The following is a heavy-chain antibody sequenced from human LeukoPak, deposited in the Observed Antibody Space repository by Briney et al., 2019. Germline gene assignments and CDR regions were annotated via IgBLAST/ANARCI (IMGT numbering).Heavy chain of an antibody. CDR2: ISAYNGNT. CDR1: GYTFSSYG. CDR3: ATGPGNYYDSSGYRDY. J-gene: IGHJ4*02. V-gene: IGHV1-18*01. Sequence: GASVKVSCKASGYTFSSYGISWVRQAPGQGLEWMGWISAYNGNTNYAQKFQGRVTMTEDTSTDTAYMELSSLRSEDTAVYYCATGPGNYYDSSGYRDYWGRGTLVTVSS. D-gene: IGHD3-22*01.